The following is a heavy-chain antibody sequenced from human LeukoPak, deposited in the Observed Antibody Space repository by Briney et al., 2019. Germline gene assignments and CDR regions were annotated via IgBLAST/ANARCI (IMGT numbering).Heavy chain of an antibody. CDR2: IRSKANSYAT. J-gene: IGHJ4*02. Sequence: GGPLRLSSAASGFTSTASAMHGVRQASGNGLEWVGRIRSKANSYATAYAASVKGRFTISRDHSKNTAYLQMNSLKTEDTAVYYCTFLVVTADALKHFDYWGQGTLVTVSS. V-gene: IGHV3-73*01. D-gene: IGHD2-21*02. CDR1: GFTSTASA. CDR3: TFLVVTADALKHFDY.